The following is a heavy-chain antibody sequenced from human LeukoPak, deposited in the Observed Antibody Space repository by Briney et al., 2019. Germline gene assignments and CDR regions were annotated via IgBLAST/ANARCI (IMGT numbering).Heavy chain of an antibody. CDR2: ISVSGHST. D-gene: IGHD5-12*01. Sequence: GGSLRLSCAASGFTFTSYAMTWVRQAPGKGLEWVSGISVSGHSTYYADSVKGRFTISRDNAKDTLFLQMNSLRAEDTAVYYCARDRGYSFDIWGQGTMVTVSS. CDR1: GFTFTSYA. V-gene: IGHV3-23*01. CDR3: ARDRGYSFDI. J-gene: IGHJ3*02.